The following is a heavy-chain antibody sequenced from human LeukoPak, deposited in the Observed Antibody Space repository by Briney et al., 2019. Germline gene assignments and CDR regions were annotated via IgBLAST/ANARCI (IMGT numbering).Heavy chain of an antibody. Sequence: SETLSLTCAVSGGSISSSNWWSWVRQPPGKGLEWIGEIYHSGSTNYNPSLKSRVTISVDKSKSQFSLKLSSVTAADTAVYYCARVIVMVRGVIQSHYFDYWGQGTLVTVSS. V-gene: IGHV4-4*02. J-gene: IGHJ4*02. CDR1: GGSISSSNW. D-gene: IGHD3-10*01. CDR3: ARVIVMVRGVIQSHYFDY. CDR2: IYHSGST.